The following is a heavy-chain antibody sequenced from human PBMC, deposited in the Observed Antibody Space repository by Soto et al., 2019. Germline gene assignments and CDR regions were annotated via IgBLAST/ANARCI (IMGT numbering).Heavy chain of an antibody. D-gene: IGHD6-13*01. CDR3: ARERYSSSWSPRYNWFDP. CDR1: GGSISSGDYY. V-gene: IGHV4-30-4*01. CDR2: IYYSGST. Sequence: SETLSLTCTASGGSISSGDYYWSWIRQPPGKGLEWIGYIYYSGSTYYNPSLKSRVTISVDTSKNQFSLKLSSVTAADTAVYYCARERYSSSWSPRYNWFDPWGQGTLVTVSS. J-gene: IGHJ5*02.